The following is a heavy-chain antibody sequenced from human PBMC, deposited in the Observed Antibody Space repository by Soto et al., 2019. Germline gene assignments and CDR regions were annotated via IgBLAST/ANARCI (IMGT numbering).Heavy chain of an antibody. V-gene: IGHV3-30*03. Sequence: SCAACGVTVKSYVVHGVRQAPGKGLEWVAVISYDGSNKYYADSVKGRFTISRDNSKNTLYLQMNSLRAEDTAVYYCARDTGPGGYYDSSGYRTINWFDPWGQGTLVTVSS. CDR1: GVTVKSYV. CDR3: ARDTGPGGYYDSSGYRTINWFDP. J-gene: IGHJ5*02. D-gene: IGHD3-22*01. CDR2: ISYDGSNK.